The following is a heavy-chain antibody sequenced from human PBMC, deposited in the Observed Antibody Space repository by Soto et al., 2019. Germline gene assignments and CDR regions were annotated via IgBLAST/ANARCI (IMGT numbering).Heavy chain of an antibody. J-gene: IGHJ4*02. CDR2: ISSSSSTI. CDR1: GFTFRSYS. D-gene: IGHD3-10*01. Sequence: EVQLVESGGGLVQPGGSLRLSCAASGFTFRSYSMNWFRQAPGKGLEWVSYISSSSSTIYYADSVKGRFTLSRANAKKSGYLKINSLRDEDTAVFYCEREPLVRGGGDYWCQGTLVTVSS. V-gene: IGHV3-48*02. CDR3: EREPLVRGGGDY.